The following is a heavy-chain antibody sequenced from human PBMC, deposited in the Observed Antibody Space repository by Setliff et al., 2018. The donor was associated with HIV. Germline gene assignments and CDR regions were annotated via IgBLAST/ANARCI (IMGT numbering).Heavy chain of an antibody. CDR3: AGGGALAAPDDAFGI. CDR1: GASITSYY. V-gene: IGHV4-59*01. J-gene: IGHJ3*02. Sequence: LSLTCTVSGASITSYYWSWIRQPPGKGLEWIGSIFYSGSTNYNPSLKSRATISVDTSKNQFSLKLRSVTASDTSVYYWAGGGALAAPDDAFGIWGQGTMVTVSS. CDR2: IFYSGST. D-gene: IGHD2-15*01.